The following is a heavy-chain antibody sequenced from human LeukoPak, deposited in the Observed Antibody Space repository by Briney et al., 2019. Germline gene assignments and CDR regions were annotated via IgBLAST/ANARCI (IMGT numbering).Heavy chain of an antibody. CDR1: GFTFSRNG. D-gene: IGHD3-16*02. J-gene: IGHJ4*02. CDR2: TTRDESEK. V-gene: IGHV3-30*12. Sequence: GGSLRLSCAASGFTFSRNGMHWVRQAPGKGLEWVAFTTRDESEKFYVDSVKGRFTIARDNAKNSLYLQMNTLRAEDTAVYYCARFSSLEELSLFRYWGQGTLVTVSS. CDR3: ARFSSLEELSLFRY.